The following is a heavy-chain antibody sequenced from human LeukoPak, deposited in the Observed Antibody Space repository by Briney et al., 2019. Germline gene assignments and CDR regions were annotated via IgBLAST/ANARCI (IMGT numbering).Heavy chain of an antibody. D-gene: IGHD3/OR15-3a*01. Sequence: PSETLSLTCTVSGGSISSSSYYWGWIRQPPGKGLEWIGSIYYSGSTYYNQSLQSRVTISLDTSKNQFSLKLSSVTAADTAVYYCARDFRGGTGGLDYWGQGTLVTVSS. J-gene: IGHJ4*02. CDR1: GGSISSSSYY. V-gene: IGHV4-39*07. CDR2: IYYSGST. CDR3: ARDFRGGTGGLDY.